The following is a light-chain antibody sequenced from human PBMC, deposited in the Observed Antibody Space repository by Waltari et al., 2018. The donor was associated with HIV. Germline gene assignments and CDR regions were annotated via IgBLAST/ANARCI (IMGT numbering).Light chain of an antibody. V-gene: IGLV2-14*03. CDR2: EVT. CDR3: SSYRSSSTFV. CDR1: SSDVGGYDY. J-gene: IGLJ1*01. Sequence: QSALTQPASVSGSPGQSITISCTGASSDVGGYDYVSWYQQHPGKAPKLMIYEVTNRPSGISNRFSGSKSGNTASPTISGLQAEDEADYYCSSYRSSSTFVVGTGTKVTVL.